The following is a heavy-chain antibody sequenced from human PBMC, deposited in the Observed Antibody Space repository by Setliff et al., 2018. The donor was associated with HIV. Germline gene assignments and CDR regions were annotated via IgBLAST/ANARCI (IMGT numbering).Heavy chain of an antibody. CDR2: INGDGSFT. CDR1: GIVFSNYG. CDR3: TSWGVPRDGFDI. V-gene: IGHV3-74*01. D-gene: IGHD3-16*01. J-gene: IGHJ3*02. Sequence: PGGSLRLSCAVSGIVFSNYGMHWVRQAPGKGLVWVSRINGDGSFTVYADSVKGRFTISRDNSKNTLYLQMNSVRGEDTAVYYCTSWGVPRDGFDIWGHGTKVTVSS.